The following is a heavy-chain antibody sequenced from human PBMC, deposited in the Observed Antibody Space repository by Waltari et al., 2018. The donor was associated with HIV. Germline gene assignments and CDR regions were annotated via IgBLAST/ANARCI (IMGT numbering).Heavy chain of an antibody. CDR2: VYISGSA. D-gene: IGHD3-9*01. CDR3: ARGLDILTGYYHWFSDL. J-gene: IGHJ2*01. V-gene: IGHV4-61*02. Sequence: QVQLQESGPGLVKPSQTLSLTCTVSGASITSGSYYVIWIRPPAGKGLEWIGRVYISGSANYNPYLRSRVTMSLDTSKNQFSLKLSSVTAADTAVYYCARGLDILTGYYHWFSDLWGRGTLVTVSS. CDR1: GASITSGSYY.